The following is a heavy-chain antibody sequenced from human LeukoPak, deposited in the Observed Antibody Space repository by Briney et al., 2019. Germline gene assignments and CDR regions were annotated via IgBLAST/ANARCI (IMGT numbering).Heavy chain of an antibody. D-gene: IGHD6-13*01. J-gene: IGHJ3*02. V-gene: IGHV4-30-2*01. CDR2: IYHSGST. Sequence: SETLSLTCTVSGGSISSGGYYWSWIRQPPGKGLEWIGYIYHSGSTYYNPSLKSRVTISVDRSKNQFSLKLSSVTAADTAVYYCARVNGARVKYSSSWDDAFDIWGQGTMVTVSS. CDR3: ARVNGARVKYSSSWDDAFDI. CDR1: GGSISSGGYY.